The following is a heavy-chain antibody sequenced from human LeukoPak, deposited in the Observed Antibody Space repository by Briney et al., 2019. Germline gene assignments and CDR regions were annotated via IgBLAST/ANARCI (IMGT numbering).Heavy chain of an antibody. CDR3: AKDLFPAPEHVDIVATMGNWFDP. V-gene: IGHV3-23*01. Sequence: GGSLRLSCAASGFTFSSYAMSWVRQAPGKGLEWVSAISGSSGSTYYADSVKGRFTISRDNSKNTLYLQMNSLRAEDTAVYYCAKDLFPAPEHVDIVATMGNWFDPWGQGTLVTVSS. D-gene: IGHD5-12*01. CDR2: ISGSSGST. CDR1: GFTFSSYA. J-gene: IGHJ5*02.